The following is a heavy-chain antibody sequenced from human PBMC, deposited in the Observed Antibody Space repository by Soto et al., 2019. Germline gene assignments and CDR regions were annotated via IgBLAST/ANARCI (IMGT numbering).Heavy chain of an antibody. Sequence: LSLTCTVSGGSMISYYCSGIRQPPGKGLEWIGYMYNSGSTNYNPSLTSRVTISLDTSKNQFSLKLRSVTAADTAVYYCAGGGGEKRRYARYDYWGQVTLVTVSS. CDR1: GGSMISYY. V-gene: IGHV4-59*01. CDR2: MYNSGST. CDR3: AGGGGEKRRYARYDY. J-gene: IGHJ4*02. D-gene: IGHD6-25*01.